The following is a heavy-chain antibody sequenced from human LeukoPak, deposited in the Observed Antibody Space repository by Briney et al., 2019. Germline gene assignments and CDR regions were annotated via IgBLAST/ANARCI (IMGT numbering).Heavy chain of an antibody. CDR3: ATGVNGDYDILTGLNWFDP. CDR1: GYTFTGYY. J-gene: IGHJ5*02. D-gene: IGHD3-9*01. V-gene: IGHV1-2*02. Sequence: ASVKVSCKASGYTFTGYYMHWVRQAPGQGLEWMGWINPNSGGTNYAQKFQGRVTMTRDTSISTAYMELSRLRSDDTAVYYCATGVNGDYDILTGLNWFDPWGQGTLVTVSS. CDR2: INPNSGGT.